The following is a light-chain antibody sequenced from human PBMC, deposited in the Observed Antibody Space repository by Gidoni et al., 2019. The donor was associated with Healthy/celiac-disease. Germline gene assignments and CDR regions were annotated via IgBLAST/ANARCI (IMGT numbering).Light chain of an antibody. CDR2: AAS. V-gene: IGKV1-39*01. CDR3: QQSYSTPT. Sequence: DIQMTQSPSSLSASVGDRVTITCRASQSISSYLNWYQQKPGKAPKLLIYAASSLQSGVPSRFSGSGSGTDFTLTISSLQPEDFATYYCQQSYSTPTFXGXTKVESK. CDR1: QSISSY. J-gene: IGKJ4*01.